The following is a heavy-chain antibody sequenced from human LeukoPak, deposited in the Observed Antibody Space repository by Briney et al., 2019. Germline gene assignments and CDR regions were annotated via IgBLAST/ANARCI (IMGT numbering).Heavy chain of an antibody. D-gene: IGHD4-17*01. CDR2: ISGSGSYT. V-gene: IGHV3-23*01. Sequence: GGSLRLSCAASGFTFRSYGMSWVRQTPGKGLEWVSSISGSGSYTYYADSVKGRFTISRDNSKNTLYLQMSSLRAEDTAVYYCAKSVESAVTTNPYFDFWGQGALVTVSS. CDR1: GFTFRSYG. CDR3: AKSVESAVTTNPYFDF. J-gene: IGHJ4*02.